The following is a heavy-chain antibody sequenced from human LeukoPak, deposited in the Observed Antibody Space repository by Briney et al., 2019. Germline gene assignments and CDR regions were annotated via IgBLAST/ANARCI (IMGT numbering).Heavy chain of an antibody. D-gene: IGHD3-3*01. CDR1: GGTFSSYA. CDR3: AREQGHYDFWSGYYDAFDI. Sequence: ASVKVSCKASGGTFSSYAISWVRQAPGQGLEWMGGIIPIFGTANYAQKFQGRVTITADESTSTAYMELSSLRSEDTAVYYCAREQGHYDFWSGYYDAFDIWGQGTMVTVSS. V-gene: IGHV1-69*13. J-gene: IGHJ3*02. CDR2: IIPIFGTA.